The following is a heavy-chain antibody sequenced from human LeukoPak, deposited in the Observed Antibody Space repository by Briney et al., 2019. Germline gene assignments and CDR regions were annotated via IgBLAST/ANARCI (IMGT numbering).Heavy chain of an antibody. CDR3: AREGYYGAFDI. CDR2: IGANSAI. D-gene: IGHD3-10*01. J-gene: IGHJ3*02. CDR1: GFTFSDYS. Sequence: PGGSLRLSCAASGFTFSDYSMNWVRQAPGKGLEWVPYIGANSAIYYADSVKGRFTISRDNAKNSLSLQMNSLRDDDTAAYYCAREGYYGAFDIWGQGTMVTVSS. V-gene: IGHV3-48*02.